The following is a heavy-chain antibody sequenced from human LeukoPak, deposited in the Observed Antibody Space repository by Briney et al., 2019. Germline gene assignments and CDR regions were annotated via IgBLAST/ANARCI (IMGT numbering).Heavy chain of an antibody. Sequence: GGPLRLSCAASGFNFDEYGMSWVRQAPGKGLEWVCGINWNGGSAGYAASVKGRFTISRDNAKTSLYLQLNSLRAEDTAVYYCARGAYCSSTSCYFLGLRLRYDYWGQGTLVTVSS. CDR1: GFNFDEYG. CDR3: ARGAYCSSTSCYFLGLRLRYDY. CDR2: INWNGGSA. J-gene: IGHJ4*02. V-gene: IGHV3-20*04. D-gene: IGHD2-2*01.